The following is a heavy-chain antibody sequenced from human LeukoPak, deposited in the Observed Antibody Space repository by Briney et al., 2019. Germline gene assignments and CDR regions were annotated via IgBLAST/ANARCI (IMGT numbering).Heavy chain of an antibody. CDR3: ARDPGPITIPPYYYYYYMDV. CDR2: INPSGGST. V-gene: IGHV1-46*01. J-gene: IGHJ6*03. CDR1: GYTFTSYY. D-gene: IGHD3-3*01. Sequence: GASVKVSCKASGYTFTSYYMHWVRQAPGQGLEWMGIINPSGGSTSYAQKFQGRVTMTRDTSISTAYMELSRLRSDDTAVYYCARDPGPITIPPYYYYYYMDVWGKGTTVTVSS.